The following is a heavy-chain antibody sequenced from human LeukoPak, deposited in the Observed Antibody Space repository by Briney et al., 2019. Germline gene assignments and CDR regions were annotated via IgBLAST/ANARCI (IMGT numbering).Heavy chain of an antibody. CDR2: ISYDGSNK. CDR1: GFTFSSYG. CDR3: ARDRYYYDSSGYWGQTNYYYYYGMDV. D-gene: IGHD3-22*01. Sequence: GGSLRLSCAASGFTFSSYGMHWVRQAPGKGLEWVAVISYDGSNKYYADSVKGRFTISRDNSKNTLYLQMNSLRAEDTAVYYCARDRYYYDSSGYWGQTNYYYYYGMDVWGQGTTVTVSS. V-gene: IGHV3-30*03. J-gene: IGHJ6*02.